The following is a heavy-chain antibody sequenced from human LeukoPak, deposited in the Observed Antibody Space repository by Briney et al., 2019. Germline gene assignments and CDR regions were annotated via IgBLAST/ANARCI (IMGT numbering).Heavy chain of an antibody. CDR1: GYTFTDYY. J-gene: IGHJ4*02. D-gene: IGHD6-13*01. CDR3: ARWDPTYDIAASGTSNYY. CDR2: INPNSGGT. V-gene: IGHV1-2*02. Sequence: ASVKVSCKASGYTFTDYYMHWVRQAPGQGLEWMGWINPNSGGTNYAQKSQGRVTMTRDTSISTAYMELSRLRSDDTAVYYCARWDPTYDIAASGTSNYYWGQGTLVTVSS.